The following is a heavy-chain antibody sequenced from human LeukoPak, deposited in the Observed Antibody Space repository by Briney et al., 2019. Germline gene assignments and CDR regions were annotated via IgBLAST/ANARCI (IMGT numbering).Heavy chain of an antibody. CDR1: GFTFSSYW. Sequence: GGSLRLSCAASGFTFSSYWMIWVRQAPGKGLEWVANIKQDGSEKYYVDSVKGRFTISRDNAKNSLYLQMNSLRAEDTAVYYCARDQGFSYYYYYIDVWGKGTTVTVSS. V-gene: IGHV3-7*01. CDR2: IKQDGSEK. D-gene: IGHD3-3*01. CDR3: ARDQGFSYYYYYIDV. J-gene: IGHJ6*03.